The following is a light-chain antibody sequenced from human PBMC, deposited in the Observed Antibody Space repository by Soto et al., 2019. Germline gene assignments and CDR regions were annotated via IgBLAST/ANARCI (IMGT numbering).Light chain of an antibody. Sequence: AIRMTQSPSSFSASTGDRVTITCLASQGISRHLAWYQVKPGKAPRLLIYTASYLESGVPSRFSGSGSGTDFTLTISSLQSEDFAVYYCQQYFSYPLTFGGGTKVEIK. V-gene: IGKV1-8*01. CDR1: QGISRH. CDR2: TAS. CDR3: QQYFSYPLT. J-gene: IGKJ4*01.